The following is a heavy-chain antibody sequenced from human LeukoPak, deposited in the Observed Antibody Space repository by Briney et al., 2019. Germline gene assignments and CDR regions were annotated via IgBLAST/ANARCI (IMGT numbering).Heavy chain of an antibody. CDR3: AKAPLRHCSGTTCYQFAF. Sequence: PGGSLRLFCAASGFTFSNYAMSWVRQAPGTGLEWVSAITDNGGGTYYPGSVKGRFTISRDNSQNTLYLQMNSLRAEDTAVYYCAKAPLRHCSGTTCYQFAFWGDGTLVSVSS. D-gene: IGHD2-15*01. V-gene: IGHV3-23*01. CDR1: GFTFSNYA. J-gene: IGHJ4*01. CDR2: ITDNGGGT.